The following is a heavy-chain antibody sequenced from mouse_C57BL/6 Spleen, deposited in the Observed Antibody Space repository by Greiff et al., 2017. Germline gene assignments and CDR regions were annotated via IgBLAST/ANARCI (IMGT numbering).Heavy chain of an antibody. V-gene: IGHV1-52*01. CDR3: ARRRRDITTVVPYFDF. Sequence: QVQLQQPGAELVRPGSSVKLSCKASGYTFTSYGMHWVKQRPIQGLEWIGNIDPSDSETHYNQKFKDKATLTVDKSSSTAYMQLSSLTSEDSAVYYCARRRRDITTVVPYFDFWGTGTTVTVSS. J-gene: IGHJ1*03. D-gene: IGHD1-1*01. CDR2: IDPSDSET. CDR1: GYTFTSYG.